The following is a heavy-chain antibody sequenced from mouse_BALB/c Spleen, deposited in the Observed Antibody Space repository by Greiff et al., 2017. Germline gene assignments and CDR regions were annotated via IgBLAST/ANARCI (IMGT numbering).Heavy chain of an antibody. V-gene: IGHV1-5*01. CDR1: GYSFTSYW. D-gene: IGHD2-1*01. CDR3: TRGVTGDWYFDV. Sequence: VQLQQSGTVLARPGASVKMSCKASGYSFTSYWMHWVKQRPGQGLEWIGAIYPGNSDTSYNQKFKGKAKLTAVTSASTAYMELSSLTNEDSAVFYCTRGVTGDWYFDVWGAGTTVTVSS. CDR2: IYPGNSDT. J-gene: IGHJ1*01.